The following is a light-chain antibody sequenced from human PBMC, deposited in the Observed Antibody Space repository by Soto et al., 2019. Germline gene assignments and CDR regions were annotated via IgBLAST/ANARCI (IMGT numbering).Light chain of an antibody. V-gene: IGKV3-11*01. CDR3: QQRSKWPLWT. CDR2: DAS. Sequence: EIVLSQSPATLSLSPGDRATLSCRASQSISSYLAWFQQKPGQAPRLLISDASTRATGIPARFSGSGSGTDFTLTISSLEPEDFAVYYCQQRSKWPLWTFGQGTKVDIK. CDR1: QSISSY. J-gene: IGKJ1*01.